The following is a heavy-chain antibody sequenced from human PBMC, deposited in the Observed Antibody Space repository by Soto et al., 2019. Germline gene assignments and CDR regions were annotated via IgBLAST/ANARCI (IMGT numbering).Heavy chain of an antibody. CDR2: IIPIFGTA. CDR1: GGTFSSYA. D-gene: IGHD1-26*01. CDR3: ARESGSYNGRWFDP. V-gene: IGHV1-69*13. Sequence: GASVKVSCKASGGTFSSYAISWVRQAPGQGLEWMGGIIPIFGTANYAQKFQGRVTITADESTSTAYMELSSLRSEDTAVYYCARESGSYNGRWFDPWGQGTLVTVSS. J-gene: IGHJ5*02.